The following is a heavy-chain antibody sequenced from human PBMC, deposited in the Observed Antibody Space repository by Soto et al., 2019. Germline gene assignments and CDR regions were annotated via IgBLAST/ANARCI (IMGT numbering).Heavy chain of an antibody. CDR1: GFTFNTYG. Sequence: PWGSLRLSCAASGFTFNTYGIHLGRHSPFRWLEWVAVIWYDGSIKYYADSVKGRFTISRDNSKNTLYLQMNSLRAEDTAVYYCARIDCTGGSCRPYAYYDMDVWGQGTTVTVSS. CDR2: IWYDGSIK. D-gene: IGHD2-15*01. CDR3: ARIDCTGGSCRPYAYYDMDV. V-gene: IGHV3-33*01. J-gene: IGHJ6*02.